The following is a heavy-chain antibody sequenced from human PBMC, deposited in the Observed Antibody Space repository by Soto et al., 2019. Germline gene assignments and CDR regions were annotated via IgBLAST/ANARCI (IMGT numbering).Heavy chain of an antibody. CDR1: GGTFSNYT. Sequence: ASVKVSCKASGGTFSNYTISWVRQAPGQGLEWMGRIIPILDIANSAQKFQGRVTITADKPTSTAYMELSSLRSGDTAVYYCAGVTMVRGDGWDYYYTDVWGKGTTVTVSS. D-gene: IGHD3-10*01. V-gene: IGHV1-69*02. CDR3: AGVTMVRGDGWDYYYTDV. J-gene: IGHJ6*03. CDR2: IIPILDIA.